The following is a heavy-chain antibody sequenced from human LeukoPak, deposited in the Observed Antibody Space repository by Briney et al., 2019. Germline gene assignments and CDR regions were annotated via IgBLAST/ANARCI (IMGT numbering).Heavy chain of an antibody. J-gene: IGHJ3*01. Sequence: GGSLRLSCAASGFTVTSNYMSWVRQAPGKGLEWVSVIYSGGSTFYADSVKGRFTIPRDNSKNTVYLQMNSLRAEDTAVYYGSREEYYGSGSWDWGQGTMVTVVS. CDR1: GFTVTSNY. D-gene: IGHD3-10*01. CDR2: IYSGGST. V-gene: IGHV3-66*01. CDR3: SREEYYGSGSWD.